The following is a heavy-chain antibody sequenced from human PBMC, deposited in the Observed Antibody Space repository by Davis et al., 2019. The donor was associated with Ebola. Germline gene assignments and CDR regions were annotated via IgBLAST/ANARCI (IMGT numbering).Heavy chain of an antibody. Sequence: SETLSLTCTVSGGSISSSSYYWGWIRQPPGKGLEWIGSIYYSGSTNYNPSLKSRVTISVDTSKNQFSLKLSSVTAADTAVYYCARHPDYDFWSGYYPVGYFDYWGQGTLVTVSS. CDR2: IYYSGST. CDR3: ARHPDYDFWSGYYPVGYFDY. J-gene: IGHJ4*02. V-gene: IGHV4-39*01. D-gene: IGHD3-3*01. CDR1: GGSISSSSYY.